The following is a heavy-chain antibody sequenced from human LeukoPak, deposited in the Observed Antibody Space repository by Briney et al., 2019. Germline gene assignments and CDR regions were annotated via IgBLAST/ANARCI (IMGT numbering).Heavy chain of an antibody. CDR3: ARRRGDV. CDR1: GFTFSNYW. CDR2: LNQDGSEK. Sequence: GGSLSLSCATSGFTFSNYWMIWVRQAPGKGLEWVAILNQDGSEKYYVDSVKGRFTISRDNAENSLYLQMNSLRVEDTAIYYCARRRGDVWGQGTTVTVSS. J-gene: IGHJ6*02. V-gene: IGHV3-7*05.